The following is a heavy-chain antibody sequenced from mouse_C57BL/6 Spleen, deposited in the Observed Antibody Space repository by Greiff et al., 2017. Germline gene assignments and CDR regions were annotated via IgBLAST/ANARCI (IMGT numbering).Heavy chain of an antibody. D-gene: IGHD3-2*02. Sequence: VQLKQSGPELVKPGASVKISCKASGYSFTGYYMNWVKQSPEKSLEWIGEINPSTGGTTYNQKFKAKATLTVDKSSSTAYMQLKSLTSEDSAVYYCARRTAQAPYFDYWGQGTTLTVSS. CDR3: ARRTAQAPYFDY. CDR1: GYSFTGYY. J-gene: IGHJ2*01. CDR2: INPSTGGT. V-gene: IGHV1-42*01.